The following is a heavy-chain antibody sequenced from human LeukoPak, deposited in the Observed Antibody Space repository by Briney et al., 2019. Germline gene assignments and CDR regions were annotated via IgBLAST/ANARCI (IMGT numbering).Heavy chain of an antibody. CDR3: ARGSDTIFGVVTNDAFDI. J-gene: IGHJ3*02. D-gene: IGHD3-3*01. Sequence: SETLSLTCAVYGGSFSGYYWSWIRQPPGKGLEWIGEINHSGSTNYNPSLKSRVTISVDTSKNQFSLKLSSVTAADTAVYYCARGSDTIFGVVTNDAFDIWGQGTMVTVSS. CDR2: INHSGST. V-gene: IGHV4-34*01. CDR1: GGSFSGYY.